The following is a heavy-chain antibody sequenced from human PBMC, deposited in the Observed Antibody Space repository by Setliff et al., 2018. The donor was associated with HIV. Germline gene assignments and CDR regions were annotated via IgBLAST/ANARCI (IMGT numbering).Heavy chain of an antibody. CDR1: GGSITSYY. CDR2: IYYGGST. J-gene: IGHJ5*02. CDR3: ARFRVERRLSNWFDP. V-gene: IGHV4-59*01. D-gene: IGHD1-1*01. Sequence: SQTLSLTCTVSGGSITSYYWSWIRQPPGKGLEWIGYIYYGGSTNYNPSLRSRLTISVDTSKNQFSLKLSSVTAADTAVYYCARFRVERRLSNWFDPWGQGTLVTVSS.